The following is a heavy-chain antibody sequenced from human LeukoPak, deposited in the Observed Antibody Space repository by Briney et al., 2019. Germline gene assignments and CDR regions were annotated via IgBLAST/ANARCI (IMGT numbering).Heavy chain of an antibody. CDR1: GYTFTDYY. D-gene: IGHD3-22*01. V-gene: IGHV1-2*02. Sequence: ASVTVSCKASGYTFTDYYIHCVRQAPGQGLEWMGWINPNSGGTNFAQNFQGRVTMTRDTSISTAYMELSRLRSDDTAVYYCARGTRYYYDSSVYYEGDAFDIWGQGTMVTVSS. J-gene: IGHJ3*02. CDR3: ARGTRYYYDSSVYYEGDAFDI. CDR2: INPNSGGT.